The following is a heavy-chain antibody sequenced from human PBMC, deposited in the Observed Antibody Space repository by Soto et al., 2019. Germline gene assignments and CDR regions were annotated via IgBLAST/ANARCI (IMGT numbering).Heavy chain of an antibody. Sequence: SGPTRVNPTRTLTLSLTFSGFSISTDDVGVGWIRQPPGKALDWLAVIYWDDDKRYSPSLKSRLTITKDTSKNQVLLTMTNMDPVDTATYFCARSKYSISSFDYWGQGALVTVSS. CDR1: GFSISTDDVG. V-gene: IGHV2-5*02. CDR2: IYWDDDK. D-gene: IGHD6-6*01. CDR3: ARSKYSISSFDY. J-gene: IGHJ4*02.